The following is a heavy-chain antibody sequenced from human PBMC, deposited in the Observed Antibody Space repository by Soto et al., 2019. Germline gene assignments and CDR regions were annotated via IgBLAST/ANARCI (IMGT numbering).Heavy chain of an antibody. J-gene: IGHJ3*02. V-gene: IGHV4-31*03. CDR1: GGSVTSVGYY. CDR2: LYYSGTT. Sequence: QVQLQESGPGLVKPSQTLSLTCTVSGGSVTSVGYYWAWIRQHPGKGLEFIGHLYYSGTTYYNPSLRSRVTISEDTSKNHFSLQLTSVTAADTAVYYCARTLDFWSGHGVFDIWGQGTMVTVSS. D-gene: IGHD3-3*01. CDR3: ARTLDFWSGHGVFDI.